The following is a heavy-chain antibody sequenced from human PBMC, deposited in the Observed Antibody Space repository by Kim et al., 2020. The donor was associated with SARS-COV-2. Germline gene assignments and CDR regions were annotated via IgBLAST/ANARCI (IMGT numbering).Heavy chain of an antibody. J-gene: IGHJ4*02. D-gene: IGHD2-15*01. V-gene: IGHV3-72*01. CDR3: ARVRGYCSGGSCLTFYYFDY. Sequence: RFTISRDDSKNSLYLQMNNLKTEDTAVYYCARVRGYCSGGSCLTFYYFDYWGQGTLVTVSS.